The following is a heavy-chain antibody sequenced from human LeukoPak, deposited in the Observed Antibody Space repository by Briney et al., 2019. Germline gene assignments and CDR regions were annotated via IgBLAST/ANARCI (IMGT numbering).Heavy chain of an antibody. Sequence: GGSLRLSCAASGFTFSGHYMDWVRQVPGKGLEWVGRSRNKDNSYYTEYAASVKGRFIISRDESRDSLYLQMNSLKAEDTAVYYCARGTTGLSAYRNSWYFDYWGQGNLVTVSS. D-gene: IGHD6-13*01. CDR2: SRNKDNSYYT. V-gene: IGHV3-72*01. CDR1: GFTFSGHY. J-gene: IGHJ4*02. CDR3: ARGTTGLSAYRNSWYFDY.